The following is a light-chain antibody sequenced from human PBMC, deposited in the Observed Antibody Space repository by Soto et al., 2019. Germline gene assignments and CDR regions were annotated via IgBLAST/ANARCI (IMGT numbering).Light chain of an antibody. Sequence: EIVLTQSPGTLSLSPGERATLSCRASQSVSSSYLAWYQQKPGQAPRLLIYDASNRATGIPARFSGSGSGTDFTLTISSLENDDFAVYYGQQRADWTITFGQGTRLEIK. V-gene: IGKV3-11*01. CDR3: QQRADWTIT. CDR2: DAS. CDR1: QSVSSSY. J-gene: IGKJ5*01.